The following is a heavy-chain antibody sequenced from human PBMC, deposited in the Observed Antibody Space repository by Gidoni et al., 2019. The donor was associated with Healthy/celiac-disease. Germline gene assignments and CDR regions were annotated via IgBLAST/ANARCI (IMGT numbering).Heavy chain of an antibody. V-gene: IGHV1-46*03. D-gene: IGHD1-26*01. Sequence: QVKLVQSGAEVKKPGASVKVSCKASGYTFTSYHMHWVRQAPGQGLEWMGIINPSGGSTSYAQKFQGRVTMTRDTSTSTVYMELSSLRSEDTAVYYCARGDSGVGAIFYYYYGMDVWGQGTTVTVSS. CDR1: GYTFTSYH. CDR3: ARGDSGVGAIFYYYYGMDV. CDR2: INPSGGST. J-gene: IGHJ6*02.